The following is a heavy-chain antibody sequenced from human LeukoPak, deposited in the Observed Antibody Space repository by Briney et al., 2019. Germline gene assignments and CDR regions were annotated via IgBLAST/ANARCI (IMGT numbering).Heavy chain of an antibody. Sequence: GSLRLSCAASGFTFSNYGMHWVRQAPGKGLEWVAVISYDESDKYYADSVEGRFTISRDNSKNTLYLQMNSLRPEDTAVYYCAKGVVAATNAAYYGMDVWGQGTTVTVSS. CDR1: GFTFSNYG. D-gene: IGHD2-15*01. CDR2: ISYDESDK. CDR3: AKGVVAATNAAYYGMDV. J-gene: IGHJ6*02. V-gene: IGHV3-30*18.